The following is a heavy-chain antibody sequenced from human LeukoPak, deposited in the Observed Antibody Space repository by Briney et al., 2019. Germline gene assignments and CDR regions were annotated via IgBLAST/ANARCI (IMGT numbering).Heavy chain of an antibody. J-gene: IGHJ4*02. Sequence: PSETLSLTCTVSGGSISSGGYYWSWIRQPPGKGLEWIGYIYHSGSTYYNPSLKSRVTISVDRSKNQFSLKLSSVTAADTAVYYCARGKQLVRGGSFDYWGQGTLVTVSS. CDR2: IYHSGST. D-gene: IGHD6-13*01. CDR1: GGSISSGGYY. CDR3: ARGKQLVRGGSFDY. V-gene: IGHV4-30-2*01.